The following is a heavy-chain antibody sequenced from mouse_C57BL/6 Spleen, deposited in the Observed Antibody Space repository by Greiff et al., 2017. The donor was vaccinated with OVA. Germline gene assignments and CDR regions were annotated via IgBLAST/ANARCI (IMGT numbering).Heavy chain of an antibody. V-gene: IGHV5-6*01. CDR2: ISSGGSYT. CDR1: GFTFSSYG. J-gene: IGHJ2*01. D-gene: IGHD2-4*01. CDR3: ARLDYDDYFDY. Sequence: EVKLQESGGDLVKPGGSLKLSCAASGFTFSSYGMSWVRQTPDKRLEWVATISSGGSYTYYPDSVKGRFTISRDNAKNTLYLQMSSLKSEDTAMYYCARLDYDDYFDYWGQGTTLTVSS.